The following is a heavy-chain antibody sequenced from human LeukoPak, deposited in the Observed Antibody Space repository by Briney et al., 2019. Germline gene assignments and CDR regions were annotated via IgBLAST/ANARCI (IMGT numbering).Heavy chain of an antibody. D-gene: IGHD6-13*01. Sequence: SETLSLTCAVYGGSFSGYYWSWIRQPPGKGLEWIGEINHSGSTNYNPSLKSRVTISVDTSKNQFSLKLSSVTAADTAVYYCARSWGAYSSRPLDYWGQGTLVAVSS. CDR1: GGSFSGYY. J-gene: IGHJ4*02. CDR3: ARSWGAYSSRPLDY. V-gene: IGHV4-34*01. CDR2: INHSGST.